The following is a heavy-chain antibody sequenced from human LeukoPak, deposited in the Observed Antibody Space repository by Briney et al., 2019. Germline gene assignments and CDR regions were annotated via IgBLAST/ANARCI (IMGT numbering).Heavy chain of an antibody. V-gene: IGHV3-7*01. D-gene: IGHD3-3*01. J-gene: IGHJ4*02. CDR1: GFTFSSYW. Sequence: PGGSLGLSCAASGFTFSSYWMSWVRQAPGKGLEWVANIKQDGSEKYYVDSVKGRFTISRDNAKNSLYLQMNSLRAEDTAVYYCAGPSTYYDFWSGLNWGQGTLVTVSS. CDR3: AGPSTYYDFWSGLN. CDR2: IKQDGSEK.